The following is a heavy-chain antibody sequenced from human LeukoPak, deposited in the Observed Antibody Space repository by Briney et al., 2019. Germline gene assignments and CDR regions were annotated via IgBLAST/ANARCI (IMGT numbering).Heavy chain of an antibody. D-gene: IGHD3-9*01. CDR2: IYYSGST. CDR1: GGSISSGGYY. J-gene: IGHJ6*02. V-gene: IGHV4-31*03. CDR3: ARDPVLRYFDWSRTCCYYGMDV. Sequence: SQTLSLTCTVSGGSISSGGYYWSWIRQHPGKGLEWIGYIYYSGSTYYNPSLKSRVTISVDTSKNQFSLKLSSVTAADTAVYYCARDPVLRYFDWSRTCCYYGMDVWGQGTTVTVS.